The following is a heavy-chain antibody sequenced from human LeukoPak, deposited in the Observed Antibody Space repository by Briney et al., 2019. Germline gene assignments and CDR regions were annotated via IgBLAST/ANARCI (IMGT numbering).Heavy chain of an antibody. CDR3: AGGKQWLAFDY. CDR1: GGSISSYY. CDR2: IYYSGST. D-gene: IGHD6-19*01. Sequence: TSETLSLTCTVSGGSISSYYWSWIRQPPGKGLEWIGYIYYSGSTNYNPSLKSRVTISVDTSKNQFSLKLSSVTAADTAVYYCAGGKQWLAFDYWGQGTLLTVSS. J-gene: IGHJ4*02. V-gene: IGHV4-59*01.